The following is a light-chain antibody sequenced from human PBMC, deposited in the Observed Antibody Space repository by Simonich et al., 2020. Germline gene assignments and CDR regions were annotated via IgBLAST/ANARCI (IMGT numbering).Light chain of an antibody. CDR1: QSISSW. CDR3: QQYYSTPYT. J-gene: IGKJ2*01. Sequence: DIQMTQSPSTLSASVGDRVTITCRASQSISSWLAWYQQKPGKAPKLLIYKASSLESGVPSRVRGSGSGTEFTLTISSLQPDDFATYYCQQYYSTPYTFGQGTKLEIK. V-gene: IGKV1-5*03. CDR2: KAS.